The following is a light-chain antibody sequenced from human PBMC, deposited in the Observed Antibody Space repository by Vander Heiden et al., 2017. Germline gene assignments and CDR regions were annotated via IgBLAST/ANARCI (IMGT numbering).Light chain of an antibody. J-gene: IGLJ2*01. V-gene: IGLV3-19*01. CDR1: SLGGSS. CDR3: NSRDTSRDHVV. Sequence: SSALTPDPAVSVALGQTVRIPCTGDSLGGSSASWFQQKPGQAPVLVMYAQNSRPSGIPDRFSGSKSGDTASLTITGAQAEDEADYYCNSRDTSRDHVVFGGGTKLTVL. CDR2: AQN.